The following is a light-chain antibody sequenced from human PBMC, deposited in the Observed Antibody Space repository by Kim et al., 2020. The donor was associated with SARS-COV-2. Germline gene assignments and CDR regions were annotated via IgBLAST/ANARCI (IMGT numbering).Light chain of an antibody. CDR1: NIERKD. Sequence: ALGKAARVSSRGNNIERKDMHWYQQKPGQAPVLVMYYDNDRPSGIPERFSGSNSGNTATLTISRVEAGDEADYYCQVWDSSSDHPVFGGGTKLTVL. J-gene: IGLJ2*01. V-gene: IGLV3-21*04. CDR3: QVWDSSSDHPV. CDR2: YDN.